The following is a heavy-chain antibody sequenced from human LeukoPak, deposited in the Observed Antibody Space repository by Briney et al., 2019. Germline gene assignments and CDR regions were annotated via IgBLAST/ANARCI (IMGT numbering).Heavy chain of an antibody. CDR1: GFTFSSYG. D-gene: IGHD6-19*01. Sequence: GESLRLSCAASGFTFSSYGMHWVRQAPGKGLEWVAVISYDGSNKYYADSVKGRFTISRDNSKNTLYLQMNSLRAEDTAVYYCAKDLLSAVAGIFDYWGQGTLVTVSS. CDR3: AKDLLSAVAGIFDY. J-gene: IGHJ4*02. CDR2: ISYDGSNK. V-gene: IGHV3-30*18.